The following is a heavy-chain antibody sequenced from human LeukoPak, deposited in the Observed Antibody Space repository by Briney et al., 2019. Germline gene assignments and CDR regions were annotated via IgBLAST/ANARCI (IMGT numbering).Heavy chain of an antibody. Sequence: GGSLRLSCAASGFTFSSYGMHWVRQAPGKGLEWVAVISYDGSNKYYADSVKGRFTISRDNSKNTLYLQMNSLRAEDTAIYYCTRGFDISDYWGQGTVVTVSS. CDR1: GFTFSSYG. CDR3: TRGFDISDY. J-gene: IGHJ4*02. CDR2: ISYDGSNK. D-gene: IGHD3-3*02. V-gene: IGHV3-30*03.